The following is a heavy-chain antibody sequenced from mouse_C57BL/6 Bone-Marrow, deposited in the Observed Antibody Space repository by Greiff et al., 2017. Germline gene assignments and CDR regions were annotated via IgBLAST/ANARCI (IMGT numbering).Heavy chain of an antibody. Sequence: EVQRVESGGGLVQPGGSLKLSCAASGFTFSDYGMAWVRQAPRKGPEWVAFISNLAYSIYYADTVTGRFTISRENAKNTLYLEMSSLMSEDTAMYYCARGGPSTMVTPVAYWGQGTLVTVSA. V-gene: IGHV5-15*01. CDR1: GFTFSDYG. J-gene: IGHJ3*01. D-gene: IGHD2-2*01. CDR2: ISNLAYSI. CDR3: ARGGPSTMVTPVAY.